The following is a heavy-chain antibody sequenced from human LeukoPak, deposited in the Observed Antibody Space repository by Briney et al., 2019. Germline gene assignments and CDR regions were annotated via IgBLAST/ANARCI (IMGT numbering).Heavy chain of an antibody. J-gene: IGHJ4*02. CDR3: VSHSDTLTSYSFDY. D-gene: IGHD3-9*01. CDR2: IYSGGNT. CDR1: GFAVSSNY. V-gene: IGHV3-53*01. Sequence: GGSLRLSCAASGFAVSSNYMSWVRQAPGKGLEWVSIIYSGGNTYYTDSVRGRFTISRDNSKNTMSLEMNSRRAEDTAVYYCVSHSDTLTSYSFDYWGQGTLVTVSS.